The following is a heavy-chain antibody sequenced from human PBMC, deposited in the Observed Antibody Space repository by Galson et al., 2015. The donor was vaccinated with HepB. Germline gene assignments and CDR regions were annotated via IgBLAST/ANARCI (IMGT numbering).Heavy chain of an antibody. V-gene: IGHV1-69*13. CDR2: IIPIFGTA. CDR3: ARVVDSGLYYFDY. CDR1: GGTFSSYA. J-gene: IGHJ4*02. Sequence: SVKVSCKASGGTFSSYAISWVRQAPGQGLEWMGGIIPIFGTANYAQKFQGRVTITADESTSTAYMELSSLRSEDTAVYYCARVVDSGLYYFDYWGQGTLVTVSS. D-gene: IGHD2-21*01.